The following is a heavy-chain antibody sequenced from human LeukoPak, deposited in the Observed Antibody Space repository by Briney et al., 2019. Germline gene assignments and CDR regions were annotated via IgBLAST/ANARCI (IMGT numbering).Heavy chain of an antibody. Sequence: SETLSLTCTVSCGFIGSSSFYWAWIRQTPGKGLEWIGSLAYSGSTYYKSSLKSRVTLSVDAAKNQFSLNLTSVTAADTALFYCASSTSYYYDTSGYFEYWGQGILVTVSS. CDR2: LAYSGST. J-gene: IGHJ4*02. V-gene: IGHV4-39*01. D-gene: IGHD3-22*01. CDR1: CGFIGSSSFY. CDR3: ASSTSYYYDTSGYFEY.